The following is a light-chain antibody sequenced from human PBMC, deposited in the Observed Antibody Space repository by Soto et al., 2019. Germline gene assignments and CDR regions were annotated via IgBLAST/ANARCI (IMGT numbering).Light chain of an antibody. CDR3: QQYSTSPT. CDR2: GAS. CDR1: QSVSSSY. Sequence: EIVLTHSPGTLSLSPGEIATLSCRASQSVSSSYLAWYQQKPGQAPRLLIYGASSRATGIPDRFSGSGSGTDFTLTISRLEPEDFAVYYCQQYSTSPTFGEGTRLEIK. J-gene: IGKJ5*01. V-gene: IGKV3-20*01.